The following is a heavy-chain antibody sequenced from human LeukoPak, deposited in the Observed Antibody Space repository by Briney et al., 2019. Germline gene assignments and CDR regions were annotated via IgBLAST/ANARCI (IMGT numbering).Heavy chain of an antibody. V-gene: IGHV3-23*01. CDR3: AKDFTVTSTLVFDY. CDR1: GFTFSSYA. J-gene: IGHJ4*02. CDR2: ISGSGGST. Sequence: GGSLRLSCAASGFTFSSYAMSWVRQAPGKGLGGFSAISGSGGSTYYADSVKGRFTISRDNSKNTLYLQMNSLRAEDTAVYYCAKDFTVTSTLVFDYWGQGTLVTVSS. D-gene: IGHD4-17*01.